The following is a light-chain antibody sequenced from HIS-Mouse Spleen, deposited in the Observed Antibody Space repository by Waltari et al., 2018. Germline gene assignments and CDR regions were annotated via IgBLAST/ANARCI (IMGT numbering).Light chain of an antibody. Sequence: QSALTQPASVSGSPGQSITISCTGTSSDVGSYNLVSWYQQHPGKAPKLMIYEGSKLPSGVSNRFSGSKSGHKASLTISGRQAEDEADYYCCSYAGSSTWVFGGGTKLTVL. CDR2: EGS. CDR3: CSYAGSSTWV. V-gene: IGLV2-23*01. J-gene: IGLJ3*02. CDR1: SSDVGSYNL.